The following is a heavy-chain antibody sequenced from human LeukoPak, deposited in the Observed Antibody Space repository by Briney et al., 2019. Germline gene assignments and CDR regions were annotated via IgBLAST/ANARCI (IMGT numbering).Heavy chain of an antibody. V-gene: IGHV3-23*01. CDR2: ISDTGNT. Sequence: AGTLRLSCAASGFTLSSYAMSWVRQAPGKGLEWVSAISDTGNTYHADSVKGRFTISRDSSTNTLFLQMNRLRPEDAAVYYCAKAPVTTCRGAFCYPFDYWGLGTLVTVSS. J-gene: IGHJ4*02. CDR1: GFTLSSYA. CDR3: AKAPVTTCRGAFCYPFDY. D-gene: IGHD2-15*01.